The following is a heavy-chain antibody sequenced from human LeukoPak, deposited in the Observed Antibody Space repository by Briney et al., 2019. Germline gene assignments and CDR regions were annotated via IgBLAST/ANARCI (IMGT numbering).Heavy chain of an antibody. CDR3: VRDGYSYGSLKSFDY. CDR1: GYTFTSYA. J-gene: IGHJ4*02. Sequence: GASVKVSCKASGYTFTSYAIHWARQAPGQRLGWMGWINVANGNTKYSQKFQGRVTITRDTSASTAYMELSSLRSEDTAVYYCVRDGYSYGSLKSFDYWGQGTLVTVSS. V-gene: IGHV1-3*01. D-gene: IGHD5-18*01. CDR2: INVANGNT.